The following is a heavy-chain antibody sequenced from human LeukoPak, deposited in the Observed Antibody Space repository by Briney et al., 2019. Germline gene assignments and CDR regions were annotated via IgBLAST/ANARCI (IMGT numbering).Heavy chain of an antibody. CDR3: ARDGAVAGIRNAFDI. CDR1: GFTFSSYS. D-gene: IGHD6-19*01. J-gene: IGHJ3*02. V-gene: IGHV3-48*01. Sequence: GGSLRLSCAASGFTFSSYSMNWVRQAPGKGLEWVSYISSSSTTIYYADSVKGRFTISRDNAKNSLYLQMSSLRAEDTAVYYCARDGAVAGIRNAFDIWGQGTMVTVSS. CDR2: ISSSSTTI.